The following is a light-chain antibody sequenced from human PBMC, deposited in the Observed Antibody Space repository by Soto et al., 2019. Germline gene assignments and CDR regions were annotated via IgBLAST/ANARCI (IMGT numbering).Light chain of an antibody. J-gene: IGKJ4*01. CDR3: QQSYRTPLT. V-gene: IGKV1-39*01. Sequence: DIQMTQSPSSLSASVGDRVTITCRASQSISSYLNCYQQKPGKAPKLLIYAASSLQSGVPSRFSGSGSGTDFTLTISSLQPEDFATYYCQQSYRTPLTFGGGTKVEIK. CDR2: AAS. CDR1: QSISSY.